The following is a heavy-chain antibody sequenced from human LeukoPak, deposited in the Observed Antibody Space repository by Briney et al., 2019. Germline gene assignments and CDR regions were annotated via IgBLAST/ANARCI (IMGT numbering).Heavy chain of an antibody. Sequence: SVKVSCKASGGTFSSYAISWVRQAPGQGLEWMGGIIPIFGTANYAQKFQGRVTITADESTSTAYMELSSLRSEDTAVYYCARGGWDTAMVGIFDYWGQGTLVTVSS. V-gene: IGHV1-69*13. CDR2: IIPIFGTA. D-gene: IGHD5-18*01. CDR1: GGTFSSYA. J-gene: IGHJ4*02. CDR3: ARGGWDTAMVGIFDY.